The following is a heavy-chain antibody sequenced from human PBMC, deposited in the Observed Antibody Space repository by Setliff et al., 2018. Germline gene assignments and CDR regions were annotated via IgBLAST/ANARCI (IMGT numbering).Heavy chain of an antibody. Sequence: SETLSLTCTVSGGSISSYYWSWIRQPAGKGLEWIGHIYIGGSANYNPSLKSRVTMSIDTSKNQFSLKLNSVTAADMAVYYCAREQWLDPPGYYYMDVWAKGTTVTGSS. CDR2: IYIGGSA. CDR3: AREQWLDPPGYYYMDV. V-gene: IGHV4-4*07. J-gene: IGHJ6*03. D-gene: IGHD6-19*01. CDR1: GGSISSYY.